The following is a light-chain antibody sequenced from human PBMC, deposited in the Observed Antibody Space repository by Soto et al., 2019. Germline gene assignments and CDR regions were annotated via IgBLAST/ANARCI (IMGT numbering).Light chain of an antibody. J-gene: IGLJ2*01. Sequence: QSALTQPPSASGSPGQSVTISCTGTSSDVGGYNYVSWYQQHPGKAPKLMIYEVSKRPSGVPDRFSGSKSGNTASLTVSGLQAEDEADYYCATWDDDLYTPIIGGGTKVTVL. V-gene: IGLV2-8*01. CDR2: EVS. CDR3: ATWDDDLYTPI. CDR1: SSDVGGYNY.